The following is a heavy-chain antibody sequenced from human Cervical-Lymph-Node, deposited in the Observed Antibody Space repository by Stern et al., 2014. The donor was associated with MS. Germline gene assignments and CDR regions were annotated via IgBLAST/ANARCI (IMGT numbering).Heavy chain of an antibody. D-gene: IGHD2/OR15-2a*01. Sequence: MQLVQSGAEVKKPGESLKISCKASGYSFTNYWIGWVRQMPGRGLEWMGIINPGDSDTRYSPSFQGQVTVSADKSIDTAYLQWSSLKASDTAIYYCARRTVISYWYFDLWGRGTLVTVS. J-gene: IGHJ2*01. CDR2: INPGDSDT. CDR3: ARRTVISYWYFDL. V-gene: IGHV5-51*03. CDR1: GYSFTNYW.